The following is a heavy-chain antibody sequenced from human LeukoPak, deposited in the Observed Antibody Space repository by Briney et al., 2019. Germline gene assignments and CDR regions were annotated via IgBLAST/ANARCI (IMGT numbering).Heavy chain of an antibody. CDR1: GFTFSNNA. Sequence: GGSLRLSCAASGFTFSNNAMSWVRQAPGKGLEWVSAISASGGGTYYADSVKGRFTISRDNSRNTLYLQMNSLRADDTAVYYCAKMRGQYYHSYYMDAWGKGTTVTVSS. CDR2: ISASGGGT. V-gene: IGHV3-23*01. CDR3: AKMRGQYYHSYYMDA. J-gene: IGHJ6*03.